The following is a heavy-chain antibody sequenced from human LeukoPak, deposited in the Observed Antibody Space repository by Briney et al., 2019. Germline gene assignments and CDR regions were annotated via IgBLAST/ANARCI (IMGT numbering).Heavy chain of an antibody. CDR1: GGSISSSSYY. J-gene: IGHJ5*02. D-gene: IGHD4-11*01. V-gene: IGHV4-39*01. CDR3: ASADYSNYAGFDP. CDR2: IYYSGST. Sequence: SETLSLTCTVSGGSISSSSYYWGWIRQPPGKGLEWIGSIYYSGSTYYNPSLKSRVTISVDTSKNQFSLKLSSVTAADTAVYYCASADYSNYAGFDPWGQGTLVTVSS.